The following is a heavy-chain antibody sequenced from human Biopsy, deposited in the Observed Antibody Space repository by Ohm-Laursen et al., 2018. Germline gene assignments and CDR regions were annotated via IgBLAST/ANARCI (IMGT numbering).Heavy chain of an antibody. J-gene: IGHJ5*01. CDR2: ISASSSYI. V-gene: IGHV3-21*06. D-gene: IGHD3-16*01. CDR3: ATELLPPGVGGPWLDS. CDR1: GFAFTGFS. Sequence: LSLTCAASGFAFTGFSMNWVRQAPGKGLEWVSSISASSSYIHYADSVKGRFTVSRDNAKNSLYLQMNSLRAADTAIYYCATELLPPGVGGPWLDSWGQGTPVTVSS.